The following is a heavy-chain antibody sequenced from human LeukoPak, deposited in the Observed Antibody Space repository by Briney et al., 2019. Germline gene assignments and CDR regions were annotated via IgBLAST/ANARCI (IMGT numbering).Heavy chain of an antibody. V-gene: IGHV4-39*07. CDR1: GGSISSSSYY. CDR2: IYYSGST. CDR3: ARDPGFDWFDP. D-gene: IGHD3-16*01. Sequence: SETLSFTCTVSGGSISSSSYYWGWIRQPPGKGLEWIGSIYYSGSTYYNPSLKSRVTISVDTSRNQFSLKLSSVTAADTAVYYCARDPGFDWFDPWGQGTLVTVSS. J-gene: IGHJ5*02.